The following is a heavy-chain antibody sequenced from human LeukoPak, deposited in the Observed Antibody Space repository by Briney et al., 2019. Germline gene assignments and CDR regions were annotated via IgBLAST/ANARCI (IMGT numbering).Heavy chain of an antibody. J-gene: IGHJ4*02. Sequence: SETLSLTCTVSGGSISSGGYYWTWIRQPPGKGLEWIGYISHSGSTYYNPSLKSRVTISVDTSKNQFSLKLSSVTAADTAVYYCASTGLYYYNSSGYPQFPLDYWGQGTLVTVSS. CDR2: ISHSGST. V-gene: IGHV4-30-2*05. D-gene: IGHD3-22*01. CDR1: GGSISSGGYY. CDR3: ASTGLYYYNSSGYPQFPLDY.